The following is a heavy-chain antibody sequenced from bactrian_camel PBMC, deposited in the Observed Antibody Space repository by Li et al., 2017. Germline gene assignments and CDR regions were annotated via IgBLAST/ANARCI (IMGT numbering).Heavy chain of an antibody. Sequence: PLVESGGGLVQAGGSLRLSCGSSSGHTGRMYCMAWFRLAPGKEREGVVALASDGSTWYADSVKGRFTISQDNAKNTLYLDMNNLKPDDTGVYYCAAGWGIRPRIATLDSYEYQSWGPGTQVTVS. CDR1: GHTGRMYC. D-gene: IGHD4*01. CDR3: AAGWGIRPRIATLDSYEYQS. V-gene: IGHV3S57*01. CDR2: LASDGST. J-gene: IGHJ4*01.